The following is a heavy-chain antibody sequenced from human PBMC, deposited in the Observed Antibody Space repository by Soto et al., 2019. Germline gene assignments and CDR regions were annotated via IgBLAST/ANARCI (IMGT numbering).Heavy chain of an antibody. V-gene: IGHV4-31*03. CDR1: GGSISSGGYY. D-gene: IGHD6-6*01. CDR3: ERGSSLAGLYYGMDV. Sequence: PSETLSLTCTVSGGSISSGGYYWTWIRQHPGKGLEWIGYNYYSGITYYNPSLKSRVTISLDTSKNQFSLKLSSVTAADTAVYYCERGSSLAGLYYGMDVWGQGTTVTVSS. J-gene: IGHJ6*02. CDR2: NYYSGIT.